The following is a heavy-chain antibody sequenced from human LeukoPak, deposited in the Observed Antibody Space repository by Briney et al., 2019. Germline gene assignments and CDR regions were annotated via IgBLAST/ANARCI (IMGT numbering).Heavy chain of an antibody. Sequence: SCKASGYTFTGYYMHWVRQAPGKGLEWVAFIRYDGSNKYYADSVKGRFTISRDNSNNTLYLQMNSLRAEDTAVYYCARVNRGAYDSWGQGTLVTVSS. V-gene: IGHV3-30*02. D-gene: IGHD5-12*01. CDR1: GYTFTGYY. J-gene: IGHJ5*02. CDR3: ARVNRGAYDS. CDR2: IRYDGSNK.